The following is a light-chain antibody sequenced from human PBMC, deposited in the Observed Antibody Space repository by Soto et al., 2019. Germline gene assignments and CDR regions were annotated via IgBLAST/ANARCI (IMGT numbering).Light chain of an antibody. CDR3: QQYGSSPT. CDR2: GAS. J-gene: IGKJ1*01. V-gene: IGKV3-20*01. CDR1: QSVSSSY. Sequence: EIVLTQSPGTLSLSPGERATLSCRASQSVSSSYLAWYQQKPGQAPRLLIYGASSRATGIPDRFSGSGSGTDFTLTISRLEPEVFAVYYCQQYGSSPTFGQGNKVEIK.